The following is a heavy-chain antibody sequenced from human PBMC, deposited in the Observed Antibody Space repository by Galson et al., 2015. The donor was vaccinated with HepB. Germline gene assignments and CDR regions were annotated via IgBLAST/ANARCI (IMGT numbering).Heavy chain of an antibody. D-gene: IGHD3-16*01. CDR3: ARGRGTFGRYYFDY. J-gene: IGHJ4*02. Sequence: SLRLSCAASRFTFSSYWMHWVHQAPGKGLDCVSLLHRDGKTYYADSVKGRFTISRGTSKNTVSLQMKNLRAEDTAVYYCARGRGTFGRYYFDYWGQGTLVTVSA. V-gene: IGHV3-53*01. CDR2: LHRDGKT. CDR1: RFTFSSYW.